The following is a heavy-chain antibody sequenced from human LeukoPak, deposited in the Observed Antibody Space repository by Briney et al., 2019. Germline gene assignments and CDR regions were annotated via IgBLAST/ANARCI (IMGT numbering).Heavy chain of an antibody. J-gene: IGHJ4*02. CDR3: ASSSDCSGGSCYFWSFDY. D-gene: IGHD2-15*01. V-gene: IGHV4-4*07. CDR2: IYTSGST. Sequence: SETLSLTCTVSGGSISSYYWSWIRQPAGKGLEWIGRIYTSGSTNYNPSLKSRVTMSVDTSKNQFSLKLSSVTAADTAVYYCASSSDCSGGSCYFWSFDYWGQGTLVTVSS. CDR1: GGSISSYY.